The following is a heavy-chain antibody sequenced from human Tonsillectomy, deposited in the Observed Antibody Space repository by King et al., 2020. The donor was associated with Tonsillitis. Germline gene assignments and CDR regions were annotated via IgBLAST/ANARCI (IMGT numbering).Heavy chain of an antibody. CDR3: ASLYGDYVWGHYYFDY. CDR1: GDSISSYS. CDR2: IYNSGST. D-gene: IGHD4-17*01. V-gene: IGHV4-59*01. Sequence: VQLVESGPGLVKPSETLSLTCSVSGDSISSYSWSWIRQPPGKGLEWIGDIYNSGSTNSNPSLKSRVTISVDTSKNQFSLKLNSVTVADTAVYYCASLYGDYVWGHYYFDYWGQGTLVTVSS. J-gene: IGHJ4*02.